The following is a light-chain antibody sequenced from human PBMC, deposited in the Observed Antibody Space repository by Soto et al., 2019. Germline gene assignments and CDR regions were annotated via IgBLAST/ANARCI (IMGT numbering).Light chain of an antibody. CDR3: QSYDTSLSASV. CDR2: DNT. Sequence: QCVLTQPPSVSGAPGQRVTISCTGSRSNIGAGYAVHWYQQLPGTAPKLLIYDNTNRPSGVPDRFSASESGTSASLAITGLQSEDEADYYCQSYDTSLSASVFGGGTQLTVL. V-gene: IGLV1-40*01. J-gene: IGLJ2*01. CDR1: RSNIGAGYA.